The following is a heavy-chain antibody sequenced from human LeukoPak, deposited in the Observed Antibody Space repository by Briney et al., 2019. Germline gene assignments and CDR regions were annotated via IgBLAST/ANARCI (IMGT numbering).Heavy chain of an antibody. D-gene: IGHD6-13*01. J-gene: IGHJ4*02. V-gene: IGHV3-23*01. CDR1: GFTFSSYA. CDR2: ISGNGGST. Sequence: PGGSLRHSCAASGFTFSSYAVTWVRQAPGKGLEWVSAISGNGGSTNYADSVKGRFTISRDNSKNTLYLQVNSLRAEDTAVYYCAKYGSAWSVDYWGQATKAIVSS. CDR3: AKYGSAWSVDY.